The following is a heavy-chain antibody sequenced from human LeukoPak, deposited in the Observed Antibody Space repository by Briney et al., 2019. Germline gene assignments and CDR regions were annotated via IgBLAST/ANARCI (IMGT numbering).Heavy chain of an antibody. D-gene: IGHD3-9*01. CDR3: ARDRGFNDYDILTGSWFDP. CDR2: IIPIFGTA. V-gene: IGHV1-69*01. J-gene: IGHJ5*02. CDR1: GGTFSSYA. Sequence: GASVKVSCKASGGTFSSYAISWVRQAPGQGLEWMGGIIPIFGTASYAQKFQGRVTITADESTSTAYMELRSLRSDDTAVYYCARDRGFNDYDILTGSWFDPWGQGTLVTVSS.